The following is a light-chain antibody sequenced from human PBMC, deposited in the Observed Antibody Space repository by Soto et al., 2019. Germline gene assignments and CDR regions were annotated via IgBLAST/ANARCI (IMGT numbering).Light chain of an antibody. CDR2: KAS. CDR1: QSISSW. J-gene: IGKJ1*01. CDR3: QQYDTYWT. Sequence: DIQMTQSPSTLSASVGDRVTITCRASQSISSWLAWYQQKPGKAPKLLIYKASSLESGVPSTFSGSGSGTEFTLTISSLQPDYFATYYCQQYDTYWTFGQGTKVEIK. V-gene: IGKV1-5*03.